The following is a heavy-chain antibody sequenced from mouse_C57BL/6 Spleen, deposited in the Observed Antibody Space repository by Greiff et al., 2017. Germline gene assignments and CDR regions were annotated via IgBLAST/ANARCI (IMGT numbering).Heavy chain of an antibody. CDR3: ARHKERLRGAMDY. V-gene: IGHV2-6-1*01. J-gene: IGHJ4*01. D-gene: IGHD2-4*01. CDR2: IWSDGST. Sequence: VMLVESGPGLVAPSQSLSITCTVSGFSLTSYGVHWVRQPPGKGLEWLVVIWSDGSTTYNSALKSRLSISTDNSTSQAFLKMNSLQSDDTAVYYCARHKERLRGAMDYWGQGTSGTVSS. CDR1: GFSLTSYG.